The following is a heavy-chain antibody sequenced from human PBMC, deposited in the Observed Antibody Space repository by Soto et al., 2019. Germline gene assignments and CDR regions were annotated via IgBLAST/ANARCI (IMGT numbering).Heavy chain of an antibody. Sequence: PGGSLRLSCAASGFTFSSYAMSWVRQAPGKGLEWVSAISGSGGSTYYADSVKGRFTISRDNSKNTLYLQMNSLRAEDTAVYYCAKATVRGVNLYYFDYWGQGTLVTVSS. CDR1: GFTFSSYA. CDR3: AKATVRGVNLYYFDY. CDR2: ISGSGGST. V-gene: IGHV3-23*01. D-gene: IGHD3-10*01. J-gene: IGHJ4*02.